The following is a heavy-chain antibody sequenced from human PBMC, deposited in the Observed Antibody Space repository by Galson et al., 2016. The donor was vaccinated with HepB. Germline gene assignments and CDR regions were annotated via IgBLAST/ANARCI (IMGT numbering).Heavy chain of an antibody. V-gene: IGHV5-51*01. D-gene: IGHD3-16*01. J-gene: IGHJ4*02. CDR1: GYSFTTYLRGYW. Sequence: QSGAEVKQPGESLTISCTASGYSFTTYLRGYWIGWLRQMPGRGLEWMGIIYPADSDIRYSPSFQAQVTISADKSTNPAYLQWNTLKASDTAIFYCARGEGLGRYFDYWGRGTLVTVSS. CDR2: IYPADSDI. CDR3: ARGEGLGRYFDY.